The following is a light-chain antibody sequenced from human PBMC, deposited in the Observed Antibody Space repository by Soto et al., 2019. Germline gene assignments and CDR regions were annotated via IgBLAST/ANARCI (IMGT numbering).Light chain of an antibody. CDR1: QSISSW. V-gene: IGKV1-5*03. J-gene: IGKJ2*01. Sequence: DIQMTQSPSTLSASVGDRVTITCRASQSISSWLAWFQQKPGKAPKLLIYKASSLQSGVPSRFSGSESGTEFNLTISSLQPDDFVTYYCQQYNPYSSTFGQGTKLEIK. CDR3: QQYNPYSST. CDR2: KAS.